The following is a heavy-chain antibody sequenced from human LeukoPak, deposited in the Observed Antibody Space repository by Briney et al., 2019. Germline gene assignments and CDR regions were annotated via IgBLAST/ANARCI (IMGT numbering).Heavy chain of an antibody. D-gene: IGHD3-22*01. CDR3: ARGPTPYYYDSSGYP. V-gene: IGHV4-59*01. CDR1: GGSISSYY. Sequence: PSETLSLTCTVSGGSISSYYWSWIRQPPGKGLEWIGYIYYSGSTNYNPSLKSRVTISVDTSKNQFSLKLSSVTAADTAVYYCARGPTPYYYDSSGYPWGQGTLVTVSS. J-gene: IGHJ5*02. CDR2: IYYSGST.